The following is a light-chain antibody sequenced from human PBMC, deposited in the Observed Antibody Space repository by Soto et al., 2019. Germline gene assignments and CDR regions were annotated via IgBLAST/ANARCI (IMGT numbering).Light chain of an antibody. J-gene: IGLJ2*01. CDR2: DVT. Sequence: QSALTQPASVSGSPGQAITISCTGTSSDVGGYDYVSWYQQHPGKAPKLMIYDVTNRPTGVSHRFSGSKSGNTASLSISGLQAEDEADYYCCSYTSDNTLVIFGGGTKLTVL. CDR3: CSYTSDNTLVI. CDR1: SSDVGGYDY. V-gene: IGLV2-14*03.